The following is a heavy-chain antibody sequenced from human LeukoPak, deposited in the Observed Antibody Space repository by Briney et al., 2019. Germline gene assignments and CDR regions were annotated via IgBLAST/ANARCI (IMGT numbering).Heavy chain of an antibody. Sequence: SVKVSCKASGGTFSSYAISWVRQAPGQGLEWTGGIIPIFGTANYAQKFQGRVTVTRDTSTSIVHMELSGLRSEDTAVYYCARDQEGFDYWGQGTLVTVSS. CDR2: IIPIFGTA. CDR3: ARDQEGFDY. CDR1: GGTFSSYA. V-gene: IGHV1-69*05. J-gene: IGHJ4*02.